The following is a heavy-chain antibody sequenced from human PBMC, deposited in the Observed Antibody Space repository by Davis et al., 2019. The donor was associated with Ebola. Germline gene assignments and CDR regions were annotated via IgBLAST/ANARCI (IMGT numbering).Heavy chain of an antibody. CDR3: ARDPGYASGWLSFDP. CDR1: GFTVSDSY. D-gene: IGHD6-13*01. V-gene: IGHV3-66*01. J-gene: IGHJ5*02. CDR2: IHSDGTT. Sequence: GESLKISCAASGFTVSDSYISWVRQAPGKGLEWVSVIHSDGTTYYADSVKGRFAMSRDTFRNALYLQMNSLSAEDTAVYHCARDPGYASGWLSFDPWGQGTLVTVSS.